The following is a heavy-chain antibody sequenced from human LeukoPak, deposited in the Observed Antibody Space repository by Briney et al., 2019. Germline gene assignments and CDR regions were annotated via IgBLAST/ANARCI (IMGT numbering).Heavy chain of an antibody. CDR3: AKQGIAVAGSYFDY. J-gene: IGHJ4*02. CDR2: ISWNSGSI. CDR1: GFTFDDYA. V-gene: IGHV3-9*01. Sequence: SLRLSCAASGFTFDDYAMHWVRQAPGKGLEWVSGISWNSGSIGYADSVKGRFTISRDNAKNSLYLQMNSLRAEDTALYYCAKQGIAVAGSYFDYWGQGTLVTVSS. D-gene: IGHD6-19*01.